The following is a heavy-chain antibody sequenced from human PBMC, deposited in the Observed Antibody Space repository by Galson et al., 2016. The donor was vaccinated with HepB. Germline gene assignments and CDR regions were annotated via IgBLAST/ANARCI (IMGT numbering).Heavy chain of an antibody. CDR1: GDSISSASYS. CDR2: LDYSGNT. D-gene: IGHD5/OR15-5a*01. CDR3: ARGPRLLRRYGDLVSYFDY. V-gene: IGHV4-30-2*01. J-gene: IGHJ4*02. Sequence: LSLTCAVSGDSISSASYSWIWIRQPPGKGLEWIGHLDYSGNTYYSPSLKRRVTMSVDGSTNQFSLRLTSVIAADTAVYYCARGPRLLRRYGDLVSYFDYWGQGSLVTVSS.